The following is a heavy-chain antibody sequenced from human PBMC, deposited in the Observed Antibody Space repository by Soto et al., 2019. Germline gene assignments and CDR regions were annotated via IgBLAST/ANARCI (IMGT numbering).Heavy chain of an antibody. J-gene: IGHJ6*02. D-gene: IGHD1-26*01. CDR3: AKEVTSGSYSHYYYGLDV. Sequence: PGGSLRLSCAASRFTLSRYGMSWVRQAPGKGLEWVSAISGSGNRTFHADSVTDRFTISRDNSKNALYLQMNSLGVEDTAVYYCAKEVTSGSYSHYYYGLDVWGQGTTVTVSS. CDR2: ISGSGNRT. V-gene: IGHV3-23*01. CDR1: RFTLSRYG.